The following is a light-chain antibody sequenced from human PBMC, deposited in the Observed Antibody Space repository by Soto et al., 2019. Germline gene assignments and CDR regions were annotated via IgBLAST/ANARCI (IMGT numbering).Light chain of an antibody. CDR1: SSNIGGNA. J-gene: IGLJ1*01. Sequence: QSVLTQPPSASRTPGQRVTISCSGSSSNIGGNAVSWYQQLPGTAPKLLIYGNNQRPSGVPDRFSGSKSGTSASLAISGLQSEDQADYYCATCDDSLNGYVFGTSTKVTVL. CDR3: ATCDDSLNGYV. CDR2: GNN. V-gene: IGLV1-44*01.